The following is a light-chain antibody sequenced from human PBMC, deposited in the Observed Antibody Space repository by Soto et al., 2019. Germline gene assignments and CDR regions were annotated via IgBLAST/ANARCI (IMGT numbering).Light chain of an antibody. CDR3: QQRNNWPPSIT. V-gene: IGKV3-11*01. Sequence: EIVLTQPPATLSLSPGEGATLSCRASPSVTNFLAWYQQKPGQAPRPLIYGAFNRATGIPARFSGSGSGTDFTLTISSLEPEDFAVYYCQQRNNWPPSITFGPGTRLEIK. CDR1: PSVTNF. J-gene: IGKJ5*01. CDR2: GAF.